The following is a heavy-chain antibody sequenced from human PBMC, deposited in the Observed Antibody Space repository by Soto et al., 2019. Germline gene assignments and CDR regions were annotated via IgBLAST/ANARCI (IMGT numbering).Heavy chain of an antibody. V-gene: IGHV3-30*15. CDR2: ISYDGSNK. J-gene: IGHJ4*02. Sequence: QVQLVESGGGVVQPGRSLRLSCAASGFTFSSYAMHWVRQAPGKGLEWVAVISYDGSNKYYADSVQGRFTISREKAKNTLYRQMSSLRAEYTAVYYCARTYWGGDCYSNLDYWGQGTLVTFS. CDR3: ARTYWGGDCYSNLDY. CDR1: GFTFSSYA. D-gene: IGHD2-21*02.